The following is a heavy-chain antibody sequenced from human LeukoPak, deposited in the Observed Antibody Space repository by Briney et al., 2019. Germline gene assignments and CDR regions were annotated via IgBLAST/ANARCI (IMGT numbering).Heavy chain of an antibody. Sequence: VGSLRLSCAASGFTFDDYGMSWVRQAPGKGLEWVSGINWHGGSTGYADSVKGRFTISRSNAKNSLYLQMNSLRAEDTALYYCARVMPEVAFDIWGQGTMVTVSS. CDR1: GFTFDDYG. V-gene: IGHV3-20*04. D-gene: IGHD2-2*01. CDR2: INWHGGST. J-gene: IGHJ3*02. CDR3: ARVMPEVAFDI.